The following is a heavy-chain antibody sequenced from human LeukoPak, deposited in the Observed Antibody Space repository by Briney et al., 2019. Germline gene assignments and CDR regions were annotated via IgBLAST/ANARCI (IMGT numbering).Heavy chain of an antibody. V-gene: IGHV3-66*01. D-gene: IGHD2-15*01. CDR1: GFTVRTNY. Sequence: GGSLRLSCAASGFTVRTNYMSWVRQAPGKGLEWVSVIYSGDTTFYADSVRGKFTISRDNSKNTLYLQMNSLRAEDTAVYYCATILRASSKYYFDCWGQTLLVTVSS. J-gene: IGHJ4*02. CDR3: ATILRASSKYYFDC. CDR2: IYSGDTT.